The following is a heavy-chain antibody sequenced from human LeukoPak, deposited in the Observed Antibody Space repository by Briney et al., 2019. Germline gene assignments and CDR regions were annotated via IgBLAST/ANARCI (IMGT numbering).Heavy chain of an antibody. CDR2: ISSSSSTI. CDR3: ARDRPGYTSSCYSPFDY. D-gene: IGHD6-13*01. J-gene: IGHJ4*02. V-gene: IGHV3-48*01. CDR1: GLPFRSYS. Sequence: GGTLRLSCAASGLPFRSYSMNWVRQASGKGLEWVLYISSSSSTILYAESVKGGFTISRDNAKNSLYLQMNRLRADDTAVYYCARDRPGYTSSCYSPFDYWGQGTLVTVSS.